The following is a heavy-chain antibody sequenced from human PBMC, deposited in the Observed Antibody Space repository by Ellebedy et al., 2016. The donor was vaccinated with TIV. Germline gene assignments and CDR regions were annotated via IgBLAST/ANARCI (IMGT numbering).Heavy chain of an antibody. J-gene: IGHJ5*02. Sequence: GESLKISXAASGFTFSSYAMSWVRQAPGKGLEWVSAISGSGGSTYYADSVKGRFTISRDNSKNTLYLQMNSLRAEDTAVYYCAKDGRYDYVWGSQSGSWFDPWGQGTLVTVSS. CDR3: AKDGRYDYVWGSQSGSWFDP. V-gene: IGHV3-23*01. CDR1: GFTFSSYA. CDR2: ISGSGGST. D-gene: IGHD3-16*01.